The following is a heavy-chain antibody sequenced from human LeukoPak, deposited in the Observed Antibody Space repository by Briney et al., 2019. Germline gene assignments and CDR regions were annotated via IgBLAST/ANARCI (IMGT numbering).Heavy chain of an antibody. CDR1: GGSISSYY. CDR3: ARDRRGGNWIDAFDI. J-gene: IGHJ3*02. Sequence: SETLSLTCTVSGGSISSYYWSWIRQPPGKGLEWIGYIYYSGSTNYNPSLKSRVTISVDTSKNQFSLKLSSVTAADTAVYYCARDRRGGNWIDAFDIWGQGTMVTVSS. CDR2: IYYSGST. V-gene: IGHV4-59*01. D-gene: IGHD4-23*01.